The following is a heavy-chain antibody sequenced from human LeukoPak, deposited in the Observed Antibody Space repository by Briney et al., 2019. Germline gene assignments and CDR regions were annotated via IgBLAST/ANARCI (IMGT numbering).Heavy chain of an antibody. D-gene: IGHD1-26*01. CDR3: AKDSSSGTYFDY. CDR2: ISGSGGST. J-gene: IGHJ4*02. Sequence: GGSLRLSCAVSGFTFSTYDMSWVRQAPGKGLEWVSAISGSGGSTYYADSVKGRFTTSRDNSKNTLYLQLKSLRAEDTAVYYCAKDSSSGTYFDYWGQGTLVTVSS. CDR1: GFTFSTYD. V-gene: IGHV3-23*01.